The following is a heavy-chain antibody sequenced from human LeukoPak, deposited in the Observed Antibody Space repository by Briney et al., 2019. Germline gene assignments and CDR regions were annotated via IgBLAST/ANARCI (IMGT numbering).Heavy chain of an antibody. J-gene: IGHJ4*02. Sequence: SETLSLTCTVSGGSMNGYYWSWIRQTPGKGLEWIAYVYYSGTTSYNPSLKSRVTTSVDTSKNQFSLKLSSVTAADTAVYYCARYLRSGLDYWGQGTFVTVSS. CDR1: GGSMNGYY. V-gene: IGHV4-59*01. CDR2: VYYSGTT. CDR3: ARYLRSGLDY. D-gene: IGHD3-10*01.